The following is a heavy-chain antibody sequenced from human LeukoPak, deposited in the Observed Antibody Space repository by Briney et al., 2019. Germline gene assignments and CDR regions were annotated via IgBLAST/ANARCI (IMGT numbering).Heavy chain of an antibody. J-gene: IGHJ4*02. Sequence: SETLSLTCTVFGDSVSSSNYYWAWFRQPPGKGLEWIGYIYYSGSTYYNPSLKSRVTISVDTSKNQFSLKLSSVTAADTAVYYCARDLLNEGNHLDYWGQGTLVTVSS. V-gene: IGHV4-30-4*08. CDR2: IYYSGST. CDR1: GDSVSSSNYY. CDR3: ARDLLNEGNHLDY. D-gene: IGHD4-23*01.